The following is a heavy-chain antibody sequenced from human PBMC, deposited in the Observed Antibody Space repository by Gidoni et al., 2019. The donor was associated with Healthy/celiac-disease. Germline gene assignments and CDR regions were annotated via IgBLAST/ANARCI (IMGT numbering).Heavy chain of an antibody. Sequence: QVPLVQSGAEVKKPGASVKVSCKASGYTFTSYAMHWVRQAPGQRLEWMGWINAGNGNTKYSQKFQGRVTITRDTSASTAYMELSSLRSEDTAVYYCARDQDYYDSSASAFDIWGQGTMVTVSS. D-gene: IGHD3-22*01. J-gene: IGHJ3*02. V-gene: IGHV1-3*01. CDR3: ARDQDYYDSSASAFDI. CDR2: INAGNGNT. CDR1: GYTFTSYA.